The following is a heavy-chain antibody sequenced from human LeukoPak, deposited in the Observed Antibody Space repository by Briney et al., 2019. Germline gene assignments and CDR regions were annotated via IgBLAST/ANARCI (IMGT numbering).Heavy chain of an antibody. CDR2: IDTSTTYM. D-gene: IGHD5-18*01. V-gene: IGHV3-21*01. CDR1: GFTFSSYS. Sequence: GGSLRLSCAASGFTFSSYSMNWVRQAPGKGLEWVSSIDTSTTYMTYADSVKGRFTISRDNARNSLYLQMNSLRAEDTAVYYCARSWIQLWLNYYYGMDVWGQGTTVTVSS. J-gene: IGHJ6*02. CDR3: ARSWIQLWLNYYYGMDV.